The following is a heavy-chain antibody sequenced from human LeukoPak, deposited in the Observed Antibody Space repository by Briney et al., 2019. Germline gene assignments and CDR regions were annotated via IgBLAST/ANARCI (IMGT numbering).Heavy chain of an antibody. J-gene: IGHJ4*02. V-gene: IGHV4-59*08. D-gene: IGHD2-15*01. Sequence: SETLSLTCTVSGGSISTSYWSWIRQPPGKGLEWIGYIYYSGSTDCSPSLKSRVTISVDTSKNQFSLKLSSVTAADTAVYYCARHLGYCSGGICYSGGTAFDYWGQGTLVTVSS. CDR3: ARHLGYCSGGICYSGGTAFDY. CDR2: IYYSGST. CDR1: GGSISTSY.